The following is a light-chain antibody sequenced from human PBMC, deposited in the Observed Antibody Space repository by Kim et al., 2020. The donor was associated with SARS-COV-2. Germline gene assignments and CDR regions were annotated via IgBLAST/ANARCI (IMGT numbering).Light chain of an antibody. CDR1: NIGDYR. CDR2: SDT. J-gene: IGLJ2*01. Sequence: SYELTQPPSVSVPPGKTASITCGGNNIGDYRVHWYQQKPGQAPVLVIHSDTDRPSGISQRFSGSNSGTTATLTITRVEAGDEADYYCQVWHSGGDRVVFGGGTQLTVL. CDR3: QVWHSGGDRVV. V-gene: IGLV3-21*04.